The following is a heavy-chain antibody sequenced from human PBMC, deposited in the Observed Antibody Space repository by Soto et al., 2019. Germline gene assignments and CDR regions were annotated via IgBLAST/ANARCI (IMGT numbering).Heavy chain of an antibody. J-gene: IGHJ2*01. Sequence: QVQLQESDPGLVKPSETLSLTCAVSGGSLSNYYWSWIRQPPGKGLEWIGYIYDSGSTNYNPSLKSRVTISIDTSKNQFSLKLTSVTAADTAVYYCARVGEDRVVTGNWYFDLWGRGSLVTVSS. CDR2: IYDSGST. D-gene: IGHD2-21*02. CDR1: GGSLSNYY. CDR3: ARVGEDRVVTGNWYFDL. V-gene: IGHV4-59*01.